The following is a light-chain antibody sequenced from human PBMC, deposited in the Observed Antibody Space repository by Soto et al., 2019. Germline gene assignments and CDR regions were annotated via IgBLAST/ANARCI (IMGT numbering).Light chain of an antibody. CDR3: GSWDSSLSAYV. CDR2: DDN. J-gene: IGLJ1*01. Sequence: QSVLTKPASVSGSPGQSITISCTGTSNDIGGNSVSWYQQLPGTAPKLLIYDDNKRPSGIPDRFSGSKSGTSATLGITGFQTGDEADYYCGSWDSSLSAYVFGTRTKVTVL. CDR1: SNDIGGNS. V-gene: IGLV1-51*01.